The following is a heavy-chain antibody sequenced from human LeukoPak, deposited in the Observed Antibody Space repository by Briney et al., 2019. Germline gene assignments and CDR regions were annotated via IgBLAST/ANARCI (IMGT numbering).Heavy chain of an antibody. CDR2: IGAYNGNT. D-gene: IGHD3-9*01. CDR1: GYTFTSYG. Sequence: ASVKVSCKASGYTFTSYGISWVRQAPGQGLEWMGWIGAYNGNTNYAQKLQGRVTVTTDTSTSTAYMELRSLRSDDTAVYYCARDADFDWFDAFDIWGQGTMVTVSS. V-gene: IGHV1-18*01. CDR3: ARDADFDWFDAFDI. J-gene: IGHJ3*02.